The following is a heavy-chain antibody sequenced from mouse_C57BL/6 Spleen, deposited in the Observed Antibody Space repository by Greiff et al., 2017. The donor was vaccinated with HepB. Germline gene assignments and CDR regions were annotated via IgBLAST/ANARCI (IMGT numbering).Heavy chain of an antibody. Sequence: QVHVKQPGAELVKPGASVKLSCKASGYTFTSYWMHWVKQRPGRGLEWIGRIDPNSGGTKYNEKFKSKATLTVDKPSSTAYMQLSSLTSEDSAVYYCARGRQGWFAYWGQGTLVTVSA. D-gene: IGHD3-2*02. CDR1: GYTFTSYW. CDR3: ARGRQGWFAY. CDR2: IDPNSGGT. V-gene: IGHV1-72*01. J-gene: IGHJ3*01.